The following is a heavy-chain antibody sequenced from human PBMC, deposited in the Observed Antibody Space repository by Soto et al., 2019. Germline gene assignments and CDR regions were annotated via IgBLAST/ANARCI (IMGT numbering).Heavy chain of an antibody. J-gene: IGHJ4*01. D-gene: IGHD3-10*01. Sequence: SETLSLTCTVSGGSISNGGYYWNWVRQHPGKGLEWIGYIHYSGSTRYNPSLESRVTISVDTSKDQFSLKLRSVTAADTAVYYCARVRGSGNYAAYYFDSWGQGTLVTVSS. V-gene: IGHV4-31*03. CDR1: GGSISNGGYY. CDR2: IHYSGST. CDR3: ARVRGSGNYAAYYFDS.